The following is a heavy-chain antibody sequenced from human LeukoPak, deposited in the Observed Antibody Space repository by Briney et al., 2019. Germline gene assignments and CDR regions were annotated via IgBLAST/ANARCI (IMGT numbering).Heavy chain of an antibody. CDR1: GGSFSGYY. J-gene: IGHJ4*02. D-gene: IGHD5-24*01. V-gene: IGHV4-34*01. CDR2: INHSGRT. Sequence: SETLSLTCAVYGGSFSGYYWSWIRQPPGKGLEWIGEINHSGRTNYNPSLKSRVTISVDTSKNQFSLKLSSVTAADTAVYYCACREATPADYWGQGTLVTVSS. CDR3: ACREATPADY.